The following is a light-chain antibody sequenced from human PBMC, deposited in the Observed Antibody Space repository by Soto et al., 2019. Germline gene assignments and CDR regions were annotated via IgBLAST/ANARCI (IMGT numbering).Light chain of an antibody. V-gene: IGKV3-15*01. J-gene: IGKJ1*01. Sequence: KFLTQSPGTLSWSPVEIDTLFWWASQSLSSSLAWYQQKSGQAPRLIIYGTSRRATGVPVRFSGSGSGTDFTLTISSLQSQDFGVYFCQQYDNWPWTFGQGTKVDIK. CDR1: QSLSSS. CDR3: QQYDNWPWT. CDR2: GTS.